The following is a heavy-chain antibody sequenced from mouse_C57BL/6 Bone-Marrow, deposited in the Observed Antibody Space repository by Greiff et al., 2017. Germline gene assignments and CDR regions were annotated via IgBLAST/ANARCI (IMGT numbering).Heavy chain of an antibody. CDR3: ARLIYYDYDDFDY. Sequence: QVHVKQSGAELVRPGTSVKVSCKASGYAFTNYLIEWVKQRPGQGLEWIGVINPGSGGTNYNEKFKGKATLTAYKSSSTAYMHLSSLTSEDPAVYFCARLIYYDYDDFDYWGQGTTLTVSS. CDR2: INPGSGGT. V-gene: IGHV1-54*01. D-gene: IGHD2-4*01. CDR1: GYAFTNYL. J-gene: IGHJ2*01.